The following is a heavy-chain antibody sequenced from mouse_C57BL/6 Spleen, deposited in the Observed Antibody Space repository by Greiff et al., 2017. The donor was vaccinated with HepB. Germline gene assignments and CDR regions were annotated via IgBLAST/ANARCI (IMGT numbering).Heavy chain of an antibody. CDR1: GYTFTSYW. CDR3: ARFGYSIDY. V-gene: IGHV1-69*01. J-gene: IGHJ2*01. D-gene: IGHD2-5*01. Sequence: QVQLQQSGAELVMPGASVKLSCKASGYTFTSYWMHWVKQRPGQGLEWIGEIDPSDSYTNYNQKFKGKSTLTVDKSSSTAYMQLSSLTSEDSAVYYCARFGYSIDYWGQGTTLTVSS. CDR2: IDPSDSYT.